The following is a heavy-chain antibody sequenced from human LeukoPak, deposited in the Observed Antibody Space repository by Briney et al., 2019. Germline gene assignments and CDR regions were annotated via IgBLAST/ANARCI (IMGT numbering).Heavy chain of an antibody. CDR1: GFTFSSYA. V-gene: IGHV3-23*01. Sequence: PGGSLRLSCAASGFTFSSYAMSWVRQAAGKGLEWVSAISGSGVNTYYADSVKGRFTISRDNSKNTLYLQMNSLRAEDTAVYYCAKATSYSGSYYDYWGQGTLVTVSS. CDR2: ISGSGVNT. D-gene: IGHD1-26*01. J-gene: IGHJ4*02. CDR3: AKATSYSGSYYDY.